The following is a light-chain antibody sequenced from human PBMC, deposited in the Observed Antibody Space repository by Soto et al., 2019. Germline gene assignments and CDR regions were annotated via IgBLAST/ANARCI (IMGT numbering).Light chain of an antibody. CDR1: QRVSGNY. Sequence: EIVLTQSPGTLSLSPGERATLSCRASQRVSGNYLAWYQQKPGQAPRLLIYHASHRATGIPDRFSDSGSGADFTLTISRLEPEDFAVFYCQQYGSSPGTFGQGTKVDIK. J-gene: IGKJ1*01. CDR2: HAS. CDR3: QQYGSSPGT. V-gene: IGKV3-20*01.